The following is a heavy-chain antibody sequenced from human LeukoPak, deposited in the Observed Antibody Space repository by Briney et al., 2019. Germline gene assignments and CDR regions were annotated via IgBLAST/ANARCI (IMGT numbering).Heavy chain of an antibody. V-gene: IGHV3-11*03. CDR1: GFTFSDYY. J-gene: IGHJ4*02. D-gene: IGHD3-9*01. CDR3: ATPYAILTGYYY. CDR2: ISSSSSYT. Sequence: GGSLRLSCAASGFTFSDYYMSWIRQAPGKGLEWVSYISSSSSYTNYADSVKGRFTISRDNAKNSLYLQMNSLRAEDTAVYYCATPYAILTGYYYWGQGTLVTVSS.